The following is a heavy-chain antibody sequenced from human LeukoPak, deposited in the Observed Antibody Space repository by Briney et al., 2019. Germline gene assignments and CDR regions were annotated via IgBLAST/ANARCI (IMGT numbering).Heavy chain of an antibody. J-gene: IGHJ5*02. CDR1: GFTFSSYW. CDR3: ARDYYGSGKGLNWFDP. V-gene: IGHV3-7*01. D-gene: IGHD3-10*01. CDR2: IKQDGSEK. Sequence: GGSLRLSCAASGFTFSSYWMSWVRQAPGKGLEWVANIKQDGSEKYYVDSVKGRFTISRDNAKNSLYLQMNSLRAEDTAVYYCARDYYGSGKGLNWFDPWGQGTLVTVSS.